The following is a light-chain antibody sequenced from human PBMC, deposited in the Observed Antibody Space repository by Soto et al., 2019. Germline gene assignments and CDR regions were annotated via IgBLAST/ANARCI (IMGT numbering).Light chain of an antibody. J-gene: IGKJ2*01. CDR1: ENISRS. V-gene: IGKV1-5*01. CDR3: QQYNSYSPYT. CDR2: EAS. Sequence: DIQMTQSPSTLSASVADRVTITCRASENISRSLAWYQQKPGKAPKVLIYEASSLSSGVPSRFGGSGSGTEFTLTISGVQPDDFETYYCQQYNSYSPYTFGQGTKLDI.